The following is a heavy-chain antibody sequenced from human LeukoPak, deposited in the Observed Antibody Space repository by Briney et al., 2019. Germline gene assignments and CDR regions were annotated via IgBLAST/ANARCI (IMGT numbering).Heavy chain of an antibody. CDR1: GFTFSLYW. Sequence: PGGSLRLSCASSGFTFSLYWMHWVRQVTGKGLVWVSRIESDGSSPSHADSVRGRFTIYSDNAKDTLYLQRNSLRAEDTAVYSCARGPSAVAGFFDYWGRGTLVTVSS. CDR3: ARGPSAVAGFFDY. V-gene: IGHV3-74*01. CDR2: IESDGSSP. J-gene: IGHJ4*02. D-gene: IGHD6-19*01.